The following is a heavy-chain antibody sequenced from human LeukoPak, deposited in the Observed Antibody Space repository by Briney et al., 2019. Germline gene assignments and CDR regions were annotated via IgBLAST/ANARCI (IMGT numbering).Heavy chain of an antibody. V-gene: IGHV3-48*01. CDR1: GFTFSTYS. CDR2: ISSSSYSK. CDR3: ARAGSPPAHFDY. Sequence: GGSLRLSCAASGFTFSTYSMNWVRQAPGKGLEWVSYISSSSYSKYYADSVKGRFTISRDNAKNSLYLQMNSLRAEDTAVYYCARAGSPPAHFDYWGQGTLVTVSS. J-gene: IGHJ4*02. D-gene: IGHD1-14*01.